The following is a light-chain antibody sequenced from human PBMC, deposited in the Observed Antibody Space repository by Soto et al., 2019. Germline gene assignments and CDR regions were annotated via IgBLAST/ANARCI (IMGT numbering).Light chain of an antibody. V-gene: IGKV3-20*01. Sequence: EIVLTQSPGTLSLSPGERATLSCRASQSVSSNYLAWYQQKPDQAPRLLIYGASSRATGIPDRFSGSGSGTDFTLTISRLEPEDFAVYYCQHYGGSPALGFGGGTKVEIK. CDR1: QSVSSNY. J-gene: IGKJ4*01. CDR3: QHYGGSPALG. CDR2: GAS.